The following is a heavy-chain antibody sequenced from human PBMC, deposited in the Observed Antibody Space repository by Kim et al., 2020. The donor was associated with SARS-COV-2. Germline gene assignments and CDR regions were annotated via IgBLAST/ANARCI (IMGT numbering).Heavy chain of an antibody. CDR3: ASGGSLTTGVDY. CDR2: INPSGGST. Sequence: ASVKVSCKASGYTFTSYYMHWVRQAPGQGLAWMGIINPSGGSTSYAQKFQGRVTMTRDTSTSTVYMELSSLRSEDTAVYYCASGGSLTTGVDYWGQGTLVTVSS. J-gene: IGHJ4*02. V-gene: IGHV1-46*01. CDR1: GYTFTSYY. D-gene: IGHD3-16*01.